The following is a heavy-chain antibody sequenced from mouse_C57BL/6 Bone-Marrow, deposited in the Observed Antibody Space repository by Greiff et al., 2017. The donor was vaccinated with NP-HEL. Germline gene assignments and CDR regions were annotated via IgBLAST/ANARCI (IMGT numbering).Heavy chain of an antibody. D-gene: IGHD1-1*01. CDR3: ASPALYGGSYFAY. Sequence: QVHVKQPGTELVKPGASVKLSCKASGYTFTSYWMHWVKQRPGQGLEWIGNINPGNGGTNYNEKFKSKATLTVDKSSSTAYMQLSSLTSEDAAVYYCASPALYGGSYFAYWGQGTLVTVSA. V-gene: IGHV1-53*01. CDR1: GYTFTSYW. CDR2: INPGNGGT. J-gene: IGHJ3*01.